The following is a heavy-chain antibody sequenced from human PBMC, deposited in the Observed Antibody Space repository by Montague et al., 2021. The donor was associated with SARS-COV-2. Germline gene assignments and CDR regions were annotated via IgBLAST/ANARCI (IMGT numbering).Heavy chain of an antibody. D-gene: IGHD3-22*01. CDR3: ARGRQHFNMIVVVITGGEYYFDY. CDR2: INHRGTS. J-gene: IGHJ4*02. CDR1: GGSFSDYY. V-gene: IGHV4-34*01. Sequence: SETPSLTCAVYGGSFSDYYWSWIRQPPGKGLEWIGEINHRGTSKYNTSLKSRVSISLDTSKNQFSLYLSSVTAADTAVYYCARGRQHFNMIVVVITGGEYYFDYWGQGTLVTVSS.